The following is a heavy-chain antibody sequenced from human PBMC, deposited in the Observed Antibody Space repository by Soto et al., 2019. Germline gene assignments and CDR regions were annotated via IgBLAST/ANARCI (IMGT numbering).Heavy chain of an antibody. CDR2: IDHTGRT. Sequence: SETLSVTCAVYGGSFNPYHWSFIRQPPGKRLEWIGEIDHTGRTNYNPSVKGRVTMSVDTSKNQFSLNLRSVTAADTAVYFCARSMNDHNHHHWGFDSWGQGTLVTVSS. CDR1: GGSFNPYH. J-gene: IGHJ5*01. V-gene: IGHV4-34*01. D-gene: IGHD7-27*01. CDR3: ARSMNDHNHHHWGFDS.